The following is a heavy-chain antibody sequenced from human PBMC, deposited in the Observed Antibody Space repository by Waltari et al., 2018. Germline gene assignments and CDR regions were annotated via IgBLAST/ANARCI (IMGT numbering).Heavy chain of an antibody. CDR3: ARDLRCSSTSCYTFDY. J-gene: IGHJ4*02. V-gene: IGHV4-39*07. D-gene: IGHD2-2*02. CDR1: GGSISSSSYY. CDR2: IYYSGST. Sequence: QLQLQESGPGLVKPSETLSLTCTVSGGSISSSSYYWGWIRQPPGKGLEWIGSIYYSGSTYYNPSLKSRVTISVDTSKNQFSRKLSSVTAADTAVYYCARDLRCSSTSCYTFDYWGQGTLVTVSS.